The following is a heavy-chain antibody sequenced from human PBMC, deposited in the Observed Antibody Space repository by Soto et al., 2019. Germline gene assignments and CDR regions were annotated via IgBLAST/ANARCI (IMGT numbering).Heavy chain of an antibody. CDR2: ISGSGGST. Sequence: GWSLRLSCAASGFTFISYAMRWVRQAPGKGLEWVSAISGSGGSTYYADSVKGRFTISRDNSKNTLYLQTNSLRAEDTAVYYCAKEKGLFDYWGQGTLVTVSS. J-gene: IGHJ4*02. CDR1: GFTFISYA. V-gene: IGHV3-23*01. CDR3: AKEKGLFDY.